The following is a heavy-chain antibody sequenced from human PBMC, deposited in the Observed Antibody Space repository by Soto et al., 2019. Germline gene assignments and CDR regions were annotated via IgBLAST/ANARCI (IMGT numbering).Heavy chain of an antibody. Sequence: PSETLSLTCTVSGGSISSGGYYWSWIRQHPGKGLEWIGYIYYSGSTYYNPSLKSRVTISVDTSKNQFSLKLSSVTAADTAVYYCARDPGQIGSSWYGWFDPWGQGTLVTVSS. J-gene: IGHJ5*02. CDR1: GGSISSGGYY. CDR3: ARDPGQIGSSWYGWFDP. CDR2: IYYSGST. D-gene: IGHD6-13*01. V-gene: IGHV4-31*03.